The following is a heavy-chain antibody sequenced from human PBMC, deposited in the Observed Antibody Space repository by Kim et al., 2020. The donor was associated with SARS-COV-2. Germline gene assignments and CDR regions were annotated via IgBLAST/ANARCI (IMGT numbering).Heavy chain of an antibody. Sequence: GGSLRLSCAASGFTFSSYSMNWVRQAPGKGLEWVSYISSSSSTIYYADSVKGRFTISRDNAKNSLYLQMNSLRDEDTAVYYCARVPITMVRGVHELYYYYYGMDVWGQGTTVTVSS. D-gene: IGHD3-10*01. J-gene: IGHJ6*02. CDR2: ISSSSSTI. CDR1: GFTFSSYS. CDR3: ARVPITMVRGVHELYYYYYGMDV. V-gene: IGHV3-48*02.